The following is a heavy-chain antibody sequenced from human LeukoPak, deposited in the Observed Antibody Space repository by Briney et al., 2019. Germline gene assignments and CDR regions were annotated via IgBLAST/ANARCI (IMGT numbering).Heavy chain of an antibody. V-gene: IGHV4-59*01. J-gene: IGHJ6*01. CDR1: GGSMSGFF. CDR2: IYYSGSST. Sequence: SETLSLTCTVSGGSMSGFFWTWIRQPPGRELEWIGSIYYSGSSTKYNPSLKSRVTISVDTSKSQFSLNLDSATAADTAVYYCARTSRHFYGSGTNLTPWPAGMDVWGKGPRSPSPQ. D-gene: IGHD3-10*01. CDR3: ARTSRHFYGSGTNLTPWPAGMDV.